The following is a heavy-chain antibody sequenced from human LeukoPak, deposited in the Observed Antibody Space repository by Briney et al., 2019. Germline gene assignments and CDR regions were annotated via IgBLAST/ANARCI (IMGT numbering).Heavy chain of an antibody. V-gene: IGHV4-34*01. D-gene: IGHD3-10*01. CDR2: INHSGST. J-gene: IGHJ4*02. CDR1: GGSFSDYY. Sequence: SETLSLTCAVYGGSFSDYYWSWIRQPPGKGLEWIGEINHSGSTNYNPSLKSRVTISVDTSKNQFSLKLSSVTAADTAVYYCARGRVVRGVHFDYWGQGTLVTVSS. CDR3: ARGRVVRGVHFDY.